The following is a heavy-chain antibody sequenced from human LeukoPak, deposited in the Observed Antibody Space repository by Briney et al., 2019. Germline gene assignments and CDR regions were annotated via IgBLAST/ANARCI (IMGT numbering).Heavy chain of an antibody. CDR1: GFTFSIYA. Sequence: GGSLRLSCAASGFTFSIYAMSWVRQAPGRGLECVSAISGSGGSTYYADSVKGRFTISRDNSKNTLYLQMNSLRAEDTAVYYCAKLLSGWYSYYWGQGTLVTVSS. V-gene: IGHV3-23*01. J-gene: IGHJ4*02. CDR3: AKLLSGWYSYY. CDR2: ISGSGGST. D-gene: IGHD6-19*01.